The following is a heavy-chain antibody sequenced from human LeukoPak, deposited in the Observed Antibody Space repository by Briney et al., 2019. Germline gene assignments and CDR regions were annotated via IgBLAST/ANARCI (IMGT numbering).Heavy chain of an antibody. J-gene: IGHJ3*02. Sequence: SETLSLTCAISGDSVSSNSAAWNWIRLSPSRGLEWLGRTYYRSKWYNDYAVSVKSRITIIPDTSKNQFSLHLNSVTPEDTAVYYCASHSSSLDAFDIWGQGTMVTVSS. CDR3: ASHSSSLDAFDI. CDR2: TYYRSKWYN. V-gene: IGHV6-1*01. CDR1: GDSVSSNSAA. D-gene: IGHD6-13*01.